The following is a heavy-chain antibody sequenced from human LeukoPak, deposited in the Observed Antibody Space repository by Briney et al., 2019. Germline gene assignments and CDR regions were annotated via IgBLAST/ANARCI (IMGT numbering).Heavy chain of an antibody. J-gene: IGHJ4*02. CDR1: GFTFDDYA. V-gene: IGHV3-9*01. D-gene: IGHD6-19*01. CDR2: ISWNSGSI. Sequence: ASGFTFDDYAMQWVRQAAGKGREWXAGISWNSGSIVYADSVKGRFTISRDNAKNSLYLQMNSLRAEDTALYYCAKGPRGWYEVYFDYWGQGTLVTVSS. CDR3: AKGPRGWYEVYFDY.